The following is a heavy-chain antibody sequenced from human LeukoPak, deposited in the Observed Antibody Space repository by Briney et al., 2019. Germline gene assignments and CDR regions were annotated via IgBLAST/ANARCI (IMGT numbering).Heavy chain of an antibody. CDR1: GFTFNNYG. Sequence: GGSLRLSCAASGFTFNNYGMHWVRQAPGKGLEWVAFIRYDGSRKYYGDSVKGRFTISRDNSKNTLYVQMNSLRVEDTALYFCAKDPEYCSGGSRYSSWRYLHHWGQGTLVTVSS. V-gene: IGHV3-30*02. CDR2: IRYDGSRK. D-gene: IGHD2-15*01. J-gene: IGHJ1*01. CDR3: AKDPEYCSGGSRYSSWRYLHH.